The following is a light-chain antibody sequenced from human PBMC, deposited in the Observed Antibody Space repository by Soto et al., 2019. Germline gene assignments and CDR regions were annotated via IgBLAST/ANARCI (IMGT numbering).Light chain of an antibody. J-gene: IGKJ1*01. V-gene: IGKV3-20*01. CDR3: QQYGSAPRT. CDR2: DAS. Sequence: EIVLTQSPGTLSLSPGERAILSCRASQSVSSDSLAWYRQKPGQAPRLLVYDASSRATGIPDRFSGSGSGTDFTRTIRRLEPEDFAVYYCQQYGSAPRTFGQGTKVEIK. CDR1: QSVSSDS.